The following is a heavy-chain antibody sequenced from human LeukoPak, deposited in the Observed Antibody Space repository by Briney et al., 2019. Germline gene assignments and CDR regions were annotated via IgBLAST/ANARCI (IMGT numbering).Heavy chain of an antibody. J-gene: IGHJ6*03. Sequence: GGSLRLSCTASGFTFGDYAMSWFRQAPGKGLEWVGFIRSKAYGGTTEYAASVKGRFTISRDDSKSIAYLQMNSLKTEDTAVYYCTRDLSSWGDYYYMDVWGKGTTVTVSS. CDR1: GFTFGDYA. D-gene: IGHD2-2*01. CDR2: IRSKAYGGTT. V-gene: IGHV3-49*03. CDR3: TRDLSSWGDYYYMDV.